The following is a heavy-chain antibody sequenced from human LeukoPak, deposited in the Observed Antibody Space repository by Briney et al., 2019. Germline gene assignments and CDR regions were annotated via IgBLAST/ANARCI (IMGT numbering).Heavy chain of an antibody. CDR3: ARDSVGSGSYYNLHYGMDV. CDR2: ISAYNGNT. V-gene: IGHV1-18*01. CDR1: GYTFTSYG. J-gene: IGHJ6*02. Sequence: ASVKVSCKASGYTFTSYGISWVRQAPGQGLEWMGWISAYNGNTNYAQKLQGRVTMTTDTSTSTAYMELSSLRYEDTAVYYCARDSVGSGSYYNLHYGMDVWGQGTTVTVSS. D-gene: IGHD3-10*01.